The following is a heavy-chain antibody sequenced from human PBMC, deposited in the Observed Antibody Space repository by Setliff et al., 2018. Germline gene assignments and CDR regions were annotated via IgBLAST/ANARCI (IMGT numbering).Heavy chain of an antibody. V-gene: IGHV1-18*01. D-gene: IGHD2-8*01. CDR1: GYIFSTYH. CDR2: INGYTGNT. J-gene: IGHJ6*03. CDR3: AGERGVVLDANNYYYYMDV. Sequence: ASVKVSCKASGYIFSTYHITWVRQAPARGLEWMGWINGYTGNTNYAQKFQGRVTMTTDTSTSTAYMELSSLTSDDTAVYYCAGERGVVLDANNYYYYMDVWGKGTAVTVSS.